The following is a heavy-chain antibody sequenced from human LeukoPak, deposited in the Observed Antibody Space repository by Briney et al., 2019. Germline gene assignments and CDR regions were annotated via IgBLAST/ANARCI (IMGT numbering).Heavy chain of an antibody. J-gene: IGHJ4*02. CDR1: GGTFSSYA. V-gene: IGHV1-69*13. CDR2: IIPIFGTA. D-gene: IGHD2-2*01. Sequence: GASVKVSCKASGGTFSSYAISWVRQAPGQGLEWMGGIIPIFGTANYAQKFQGRVTITADESTGTAYMELSSLRSEDTAVYYCAAVVPAVMGYFDYWGQGTLVTVSS. CDR3: AAVVPAVMGYFDY.